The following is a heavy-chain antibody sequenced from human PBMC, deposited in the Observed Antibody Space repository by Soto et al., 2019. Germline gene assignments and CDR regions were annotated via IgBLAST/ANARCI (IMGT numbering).Heavy chain of an antibody. V-gene: IGHV3-23*01. CDR1: GFTFSSYA. J-gene: IGHJ5*02. CDR2: ISGSGGST. CDR3: AKSLYNWNFGSWFDP. D-gene: IGHD1-7*01. Sequence: EVQLLESGGGLVQPGGSLRLSCAASGFTFSSYAMSWVRQAPGKGLEWVSAISGSGGSTYYADSVKGRFTISRDNSKNTLYQQMNSLRAEDTAVYYCAKSLYNWNFGSWFDPWGQGTLVTVSS.